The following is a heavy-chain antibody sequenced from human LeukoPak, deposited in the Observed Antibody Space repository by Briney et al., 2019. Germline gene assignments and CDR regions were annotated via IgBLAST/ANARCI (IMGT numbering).Heavy chain of an antibody. Sequence: SVKVSCKASGGTFSSYAISWVRQAPGQGLEWMGRIIPIFGTANYAQKFQGRVTITTDESTSTAYMELSSLRSEDTAVNYCARDVPSSSWETFDYWGQGTLVTVSS. J-gene: IGHJ4*02. V-gene: IGHV1-69*05. CDR2: IIPIFGTA. CDR1: GGTFSSYA. CDR3: ARDVPSSSWETFDY. D-gene: IGHD6-13*01.